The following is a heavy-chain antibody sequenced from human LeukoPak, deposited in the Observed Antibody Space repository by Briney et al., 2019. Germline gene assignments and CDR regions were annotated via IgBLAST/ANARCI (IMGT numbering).Heavy chain of an antibody. J-gene: IGHJ4*02. CDR1: GGSISSYY. CDR3: ARDQYYYDSSGYCRFDY. Sequence: SETLSLTCTVSGGSISSYYWSWIRQPAGKGLEWIGRIHASGTTNYNPSLKSRVTMSVDTSKNQFSLKLSSVTAADTAVYYCARDQYYYDSSGYCRFDYWGQGTLVTVSS. CDR2: IHASGTT. V-gene: IGHV4-4*07. D-gene: IGHD3-22*01.